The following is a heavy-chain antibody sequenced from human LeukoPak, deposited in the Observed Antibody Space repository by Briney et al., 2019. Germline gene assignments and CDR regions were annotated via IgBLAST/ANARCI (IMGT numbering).Heavy chain of an antibody. CDR1: GFTFSSYA. Sequence: GGSLRLSFAASGFTFSSYAMSWVRQVPGKGLEWVSAITGSGTTTYYADSVKGRLTISRDNSRQTLHLQVNSLRAEDTAVYFCAKERGGAVAGNKVGFDYWGQGTLVTVSS. CDR3: AKERGGAVAGNKVGFDY. D-gene: IGHD6-19*01. J-gene: IGHJ4*02. V-gene: IGHV3-23*01. CDR2: ITGSGTTT.